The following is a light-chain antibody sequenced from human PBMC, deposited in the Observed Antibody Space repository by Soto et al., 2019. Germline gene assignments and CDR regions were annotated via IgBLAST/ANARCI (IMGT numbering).Light chain of an antibody. Sequence: DIQLTQSPSFLSASVGDRVTITCRASRDTSSNLAWYQQKPGRAPNLLIYTISTLQSGVPPRFSGSGSGTEFTLTISSLQPEDFATYYCQQHNAYPLTFGGGTKVEIK. J-gene: IGKJ4*01. CDR2: TIS. CDR3: QQHNAYPLT. V-gene: IGKV1-9*01. CDR1: RDTSSN.